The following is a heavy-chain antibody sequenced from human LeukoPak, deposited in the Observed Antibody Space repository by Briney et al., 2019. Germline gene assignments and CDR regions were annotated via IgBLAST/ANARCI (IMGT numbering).Heavy chain of an antibody. CDR3: ARDLDSSGYGFDY. D-gene: IGHD3-22*01. CDR1: RFTFSSYA. Sequence: HPGGSLRLSCAASRFTFSSYAMHWVRQAPGKGLEWVAVISYDGSNKYYADSVKGRFTISRDNSKNTLYLQMNSLRAEDTAVYYCARDLDSSGYGFDYWGQGTLVTVSS. V-gene: IGHV3-30-3*01. CDR2: ISYDGSNK. J-gene: IGHJ4*02.